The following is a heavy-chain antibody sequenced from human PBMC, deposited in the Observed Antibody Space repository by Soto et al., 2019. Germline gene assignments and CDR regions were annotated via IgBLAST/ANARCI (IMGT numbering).Heavy chain of an antibody. CDR1: GGSVNTGSYF. CDR2: IFYSGTT. D-gene: IGHD6-13*01. V-gene: IGHV4-61*01. CDR3: ARDRLVRVCIAAAASGMDV. Sequence: SETLSLTCTVSGGSVNTGSYFWSWIRQPPGRGLEWIGNIFYSGTTKSNPSLKSRVTMSLDTSKNQFSLELDSATAADTAVYYFARDRLVRVCIAAAASGMDVWGQGTSVTVSS. J-gene: IGHJ6*02.